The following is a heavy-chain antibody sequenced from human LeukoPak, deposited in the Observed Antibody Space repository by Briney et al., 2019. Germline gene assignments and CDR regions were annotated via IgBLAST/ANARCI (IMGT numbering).Heavy chain of an antibody. CDR2: IYYSGST. D-gene: IGHD3-3*01. Sequence: PSETLSLTCTVSGGSISSSSYYWGWIRQPPGKGLEWIGSIYYSGSTYYNPSLKSRVTISVDTSKSQFSLQLTSVTTADTAVYYCARVERNWSGYYAKVYYFDYWGQGTLVTVSS. V-gene: IGHV4-39*07. J-gene: IGHJ4*02. CDR1: GGSISSSSYY. CDR3: ARVERNWSGYYAKVYYFDY.